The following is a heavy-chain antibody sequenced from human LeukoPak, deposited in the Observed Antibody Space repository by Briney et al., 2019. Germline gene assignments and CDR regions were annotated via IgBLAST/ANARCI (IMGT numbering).Heavy chain of an antibody. J-gene: IGHJ6*03. CDR3: ARSVEGYCCGGSCYYYSYYMDV. D-gene: IGHD2-15*01. V-gene: IGHV4-59*01. Sequence: SETLSLTCTVSGGSISSYYWSWIRQPPGKGLEWIGYIYYSGSTNYNPSLKSRVTISVDTSKDQFSLKLSSVTAADTAVYYCARSVEGYCCGGSCYYYSYYMDVWGKGTTVTVSS. CDR2: IYYSGST. CDR1: GGSISSYY.